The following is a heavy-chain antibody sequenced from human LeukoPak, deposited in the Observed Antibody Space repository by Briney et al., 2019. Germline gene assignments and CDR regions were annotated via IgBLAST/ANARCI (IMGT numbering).Heavy chain of an antibody. CDR1: GFTFMNAW. V-gene: IGHV3-15*07. Sequence: GGSLRLSCAASGFTFMNAWMNWVRKAPGKGLDWVGRIKRKNDGGTTDYAAPVKGRLTISRDDSKNTLYLQLNSLKTEDTAMYYCTTDLYGDYTLDYWGQGALITVSS. D-gene: IGHD4-17*01. CDR2: IKRKNDGGTT. J-gene: IGHJ4*02. CDR3: TTDLYGDYTLDY.